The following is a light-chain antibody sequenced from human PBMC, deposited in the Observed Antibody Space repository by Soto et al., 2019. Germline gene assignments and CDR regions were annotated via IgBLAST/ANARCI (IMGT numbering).Light chain of an antibody. CDR1: SGSVSTANN. CDR2: STS. V-gene: IGLV8-61*01. J-gene: IGLJ1*01. CDR3: ALFMGNGIYF. Sequence: QTVLTQESSFSVSPGGTCTLTCGLISGSVSTANNPNWYQQTPGQAPRTLIYSTSTRSSGVPDRFSGSILENKAGLTITGAQADDESDYYCALFMGNGIYFLGTGTKVTVL.